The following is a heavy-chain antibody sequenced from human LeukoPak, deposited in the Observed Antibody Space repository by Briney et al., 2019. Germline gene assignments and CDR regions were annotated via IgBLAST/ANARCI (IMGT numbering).Heavy chain of an antibody. CDR2: IYTSGST. J-gene: IGHJ6*03. CDR3: ARDRRDIVVVPAARGRYYYYYMDV. CDR1: GGSISSGSYY. V-gene: IGHV4-61*02. Sequence: SQTLSLTCTVSGGSISSGSYYWSWIRQPAGKGLEWIGRIYTSGSTNYNPSLKSRVTISVDTSKNQFSLKLSSVTAADTAVYYCARDRRDIVVVPAARGRYYYYYMDVWGKGTTVTISS. D-gene: IGHD2-2*01.